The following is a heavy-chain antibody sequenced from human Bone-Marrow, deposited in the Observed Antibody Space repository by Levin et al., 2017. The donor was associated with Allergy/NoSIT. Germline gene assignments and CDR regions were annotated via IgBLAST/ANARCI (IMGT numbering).Heavy chain of an antibody. Sequence: PGGSLRLSCAASGFTFSSYAMHWVRQAPGKGLEWVAVISYDGSNKYYADSVKGRFTISRDNSKNTLYLQMNSLRAEDTAVYYCARDSIRAIDRVLRRFGFFDIWGQGTMVTVSS. D-gene: IGHD3-3*01. V-gene: IGHV3-30-3*01. CDR2: ISYDGSNK. CDR3: ARDSIRAIDRVLRRFGFFDI. CDR1: GFTFSSYA. J-gene: IGHJ3*02.